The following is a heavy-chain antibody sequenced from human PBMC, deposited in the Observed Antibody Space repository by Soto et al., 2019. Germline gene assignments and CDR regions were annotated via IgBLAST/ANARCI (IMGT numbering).Heavy chain of an antibody. D-gene: IGHD3-16*01. J-gene: IGHJ6*02. CDR2: IYWNDDK. CDR3: AHRLKGGPGGDV. Sequence: QITLKESGPTLVKPTQTLTLTCTFSGFSLSTSGVGVGWIRQPPGKALEWLALIYWNDDKRYSPSLKSRLTITKDTSKNQVVLTMSNMDPVDTATYYCAHRLKGGPGGDVWGQGTTVTVSS. V-gene: IGHV2-5*01. CDR1: GFSLSTSGVG.